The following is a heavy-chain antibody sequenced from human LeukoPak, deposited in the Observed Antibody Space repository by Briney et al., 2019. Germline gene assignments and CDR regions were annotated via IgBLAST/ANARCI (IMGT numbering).Heavy chain of an antibody. CDR2: IYYSGST. D-gene: IGHD3-22*01. CDR1: GGSISSSSYY. V-gene: IGHV4-39*01. Sequence: SETLSLTCAVSGGSISSSSYYWGWIRQPPGKGLEWIGSIYYSGSTYYNPSLKSRVTISVDTSKNQFSLKLSSVTAADTAVYYCARESITMIVWGPGTLVTVSS. J-gene: IGHJ4*02. CDR3: ARESITMIV.